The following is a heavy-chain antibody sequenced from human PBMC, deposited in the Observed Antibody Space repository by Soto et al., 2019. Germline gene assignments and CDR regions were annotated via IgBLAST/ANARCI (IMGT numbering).Heavy chain of an antibody. CDR2: ISGSGGTT. D-gene: IGHD6-13*01. Sequence: EVQLLESGGGLVQPGRSLRLSCAASGVTFSNYAMSWVRQAPGQGLDWVSAISGSGGTTYYADSVKGRFTISRDNSKNPLFLQMNSLRAEDAAVYYCVKFFVETGSNSGWSWYFYYWGQGTLVTGSS. CDR1: GVTFSNYA. V-gene: IGHV3-23*01. J-gene: IGHJ4*02. CDR3: VKFFVETGSNSGWSWYFYY.